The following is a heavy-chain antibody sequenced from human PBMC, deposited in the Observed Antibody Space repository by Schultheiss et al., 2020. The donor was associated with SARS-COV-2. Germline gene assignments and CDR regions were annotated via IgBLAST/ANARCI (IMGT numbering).Heavy chain of an antibody. CDR1: GFTFSSYS. Sequence: GGSLRLSCAASGFTFSSYSMNWVRQAPGKGLEWVSSISSSSSYIYYADSVKGRFTISRDNAKNSLYLQMNSLRAEDTAVYYCATAPVGAHYPDYWGQGTLVTVSS. D-gene: IGHD1-26*01. V-gene: IGHV3-21*04. J-gene: IGHJ4*02. CDR2: ISSSSSYI. CDR3: ATAPVGAHYPDY.